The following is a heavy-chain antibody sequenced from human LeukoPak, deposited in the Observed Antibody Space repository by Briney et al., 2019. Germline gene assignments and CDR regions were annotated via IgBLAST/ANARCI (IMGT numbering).Heavy chain of an antibody. CDR2: IYYSGST. Sequence: SETLSLTCTVSGGSISSGGYYWSWIRQHPGKGLEWIGYIYYSGSTYYNPSLKSRVTISVDTSKNQFSLKLSSVTAADTAVYYCVGGGQLLYGYWGQGTLVTVSS. D-gene: IGHD2-2*02. CDR3: VGGGQLLYGY. V-gene: IGHV4-31*03. J-gene: IGHJ4*02. CDR1: GGSISSGGYY.